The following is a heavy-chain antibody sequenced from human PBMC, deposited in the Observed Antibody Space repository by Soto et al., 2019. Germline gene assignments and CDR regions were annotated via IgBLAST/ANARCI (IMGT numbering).Heavy chain of an antibody. Sequence: PGGSLRLSCAASGFTFSSYDMHWVRQATGKGLEWVSAIGTAGDTYYPGSVKGRFTISRENAKNSLYLQMNSLRAGDTAVYYCARGSGGAYADYWGQGPLVTVSS. D-gene: IGHD2-21*01. CDR2: IGTAGDT. CDR1: GFTFSSYD. CDR3: ARGSGGAYADY. J-gene: IGHJ4*02. V-gene: IGHV3-13*01.